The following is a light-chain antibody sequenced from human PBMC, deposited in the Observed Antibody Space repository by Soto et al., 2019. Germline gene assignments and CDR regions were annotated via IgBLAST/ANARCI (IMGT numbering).Light chain of an antibody. Sequence: DIQMTQSPSSLSASIGDRVTITCRASQSVSDSLNWYQHKPGKAPNLLIFGASNLQSGVPSRFSGSRSGTDFTLTINSLQPEDFATYYCQQSYGTPRTFGQGTKLEIK. CDR3: QQSYGTPRT. CDR2: GAS. CDR1: QSVSDS. V-gene: IGKV1-39*01. J-gene: IGKJ2*01.